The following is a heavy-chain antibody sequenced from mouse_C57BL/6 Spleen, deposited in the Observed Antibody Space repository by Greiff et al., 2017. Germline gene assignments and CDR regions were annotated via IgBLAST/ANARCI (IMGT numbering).Heavy chain of an antibody. CDR3: ARVRVYYYGSSYSYYFDY. CDR1: GYTFTDYY. V-gene: IGHV1-76*01. J-gene: IGHJ2*01. D-gene: IGHD1-1*01. CDR2: IYPGSGNT. Sequence: QVQLKESGAELVRPGASVKLSCKASGYTFTDYYINWVKQRPGQGLEWIARIYPGSGNTYYNEKFKGKATLTAEKSSSTAYMQLSSLTSEDSAVYFCARVRVYYYGSSYSYYFDYWGQGTTLTVSS.